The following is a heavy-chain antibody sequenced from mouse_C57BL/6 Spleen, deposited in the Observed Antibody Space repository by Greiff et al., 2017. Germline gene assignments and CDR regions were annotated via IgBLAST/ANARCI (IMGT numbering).Heavy chain of an antibody. V-gene: IGHV1-82*01. CDR2: IYPGDGDT. CDR1: GYAFSSSW. D-gene: IGHD1-1*01. J-gene: IGHJ3*01. CDR3: ARYYYGSSYGVAY. Sequence: VQLVESGPELVKPGASVKISCKASGYAFSSSWMNWVKQRPGKGLEWIGRIYPGDGDTNYNGKFKGKATLTADKSSSTAYMQLSSLTSEDSAVYFCARYYYGSSYGVAYWGQGTLVTVSA.